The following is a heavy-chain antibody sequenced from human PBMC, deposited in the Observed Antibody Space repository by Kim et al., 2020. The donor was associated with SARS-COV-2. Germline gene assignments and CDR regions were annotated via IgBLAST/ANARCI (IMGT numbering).Heavy chain of an antibody. J-gene: IGHJ3*02. V-gene: IGHV4-30-4*01. CDR2: IYYSGST. CDR1: GGSISSGDYY. CDR3: ARGVGYNWNEGDDAFDI. D-gene: IGHD1-20*01. Sequence: SETLSLTCTVSGGSISSGDYYWSWIRQPPGKGLEWIGYIYYSGSTYYNPSLKSRVTISVDTSKNQFSLKLSSVTAADTAVYYCARGVGYNWNEGDDAFDIWGQGTMVTVSS.